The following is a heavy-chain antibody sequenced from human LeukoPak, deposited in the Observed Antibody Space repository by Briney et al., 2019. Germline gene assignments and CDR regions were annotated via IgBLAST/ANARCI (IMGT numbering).Heavy chain of an antibody. Sequence: SETLSLTCAVYGGSFSGYYWSWIRQPPGKGLEWIGEINHSGSTNYNPSLKSRVTISVDTSKNQFSLKLSSVTAADTAVYYCAIWFGEHYYYNYYMDVWGKGTTVTVSS. D-gene: IGHD3-10*01. J-gene: IGHJ6*03. CDR3: AIWFGEHYYYNYYMDV. CDR1: GGSFSGYY. V-gene: IGHV4-34*01. CDR2: INHSGST.